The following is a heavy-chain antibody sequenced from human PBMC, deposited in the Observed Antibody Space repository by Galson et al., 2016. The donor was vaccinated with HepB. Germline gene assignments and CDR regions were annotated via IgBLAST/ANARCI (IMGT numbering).Heavy chain of an antibody. CDR2: VGTTGDT. Sequence: SLRLSCAGSGFTFSNYDVHWVRQVTGRGLEWISAVGTTGDTHYPDSVKGRFTISRENAKNYFYLQMDSRRAGDTAAYYCARGYPYWTGYYVFDSWGQGALVTVSS. V-gene: IGHV3-13*01. J-gene: IGHJ4*02. D-gene: IGHD3/OR15-3a*01. CDR3: ARGYPYWTGYYVFDS. CDR1: GFTFSNYD.